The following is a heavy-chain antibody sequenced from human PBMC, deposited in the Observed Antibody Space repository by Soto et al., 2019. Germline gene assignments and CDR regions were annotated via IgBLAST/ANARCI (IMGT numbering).Heavy chain of an antibody. Sequence: QVQLQESGPGLVKPSQTLSLTCTVSGGSISSGDFYWSWIRQHPERGLEWIGYIAYRGSAYYNPSLKSRVTISVDTSKNQFSLKLSSVTAADTAVYYWTRGPDYSDSGGYAFQHWGHGTLVTVSS. CDR2: IAYRGSA. CDR1: GGSISSGDFY. CDR3: TRGPDYSDSGGYAFQH. V-gene: IGHV4-31*03. D-gene: IGHD3-22*01. J-gene: IGHJ1*01.